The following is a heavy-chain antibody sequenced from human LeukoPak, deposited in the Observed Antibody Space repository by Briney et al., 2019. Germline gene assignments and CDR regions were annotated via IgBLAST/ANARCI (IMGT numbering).Heavy chain of an antibody. CDR2: ISYDRSNK. CDR3: VRDLGGYYDFWSGRLGYFDY. J-gene: IGHJ4*02. Sequence: GRSLRLSCAASGFTFSSYGMHWVRQAPGKGLEWVAVISYDRSNKYYADSVKGRFTISRDNSKNTLYVQMNNLRAEDTAVYYCVRDLGGYYDFWSGRLGYFDYWGQGTLVTVSS. D-gene: IGHD3-3*01. V-gene: IGHV3-30*03. CDR1: GFTFSSYG.